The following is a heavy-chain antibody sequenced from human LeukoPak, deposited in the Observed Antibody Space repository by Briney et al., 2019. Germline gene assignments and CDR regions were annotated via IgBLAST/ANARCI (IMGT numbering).Heavy chain of an antibody. J-gene: IGHJ4*02. CDR2: INHSGST. CDR1: GGSISRYY. V-gene: IGHV4-34*01. Sequence: PSETLSLTCTVSGGSISRYYWSWIRQPPGKGLEWIGEINHSGSTNYNPSLKSRVTISVDTSKNQFSLKLSSVTAADTAVYYCARQSTIVGATIDYWGQGTLVTVSS. D-gene: IGHD1-26*01. CDR3: ARQSTIVGATIDY.